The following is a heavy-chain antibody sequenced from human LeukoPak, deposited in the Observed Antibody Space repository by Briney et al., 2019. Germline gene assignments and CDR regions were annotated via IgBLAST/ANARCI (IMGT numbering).Heavy chain of an antibody. Sequence: GGSLRLSCAASGFTFSNYGMHWVRQTPGKGLERVALISFDGSIEYYADSVKGRFTISRDNSKNTLFLQMNSLRPEDTAIFYCAKDSDIAVAGSDDALDVWGQGTMVTVSS. V-gene: IGHV3-30*18. CDR3: AKDSDIAVAGSDDALDV. D-gene: IGHD6-19*01. CDR2: ISFDGSIE. CDR1: GFTFSNYG. J-gene: IGHJ3*01.